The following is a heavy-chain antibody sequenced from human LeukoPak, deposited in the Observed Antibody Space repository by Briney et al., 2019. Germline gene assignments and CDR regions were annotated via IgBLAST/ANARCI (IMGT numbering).Heavy chain of an antibody. D-gene: IGHD6-19*01. J-gene: IGHJ4*02. CDR3: ATGPYSSGWYSLDY. CDR2: IYYSGST. Sequence: SETLSLTCTVSGGSISSYYWSWIRQPPGKGLEWIGYIYYSGSTNYNPSLKSRVTISVDTSKNQFSLKLSSVTAADTAEYYCATGPYSSGWYSLDYWGQGTLVTVSS. CDR1: GGSISSYY. V-gene: IGHV4-59*01.